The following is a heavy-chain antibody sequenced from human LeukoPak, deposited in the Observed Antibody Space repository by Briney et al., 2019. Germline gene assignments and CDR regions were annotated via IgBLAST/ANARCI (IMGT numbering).Heavy chain of an antibody. J-gene: IGHJ4*02. CDR3: ARRDSSGWSYFDY. D-gene: IGHD6-19*01. CDR1: GGSISRISYY. Sequence: SETLSLTCTVSGGSISRISYYWAWIRQPPGKGLEWIGSIYYSGSTYYNPSLKSRVTISVDTSKNQFSLKLSSVTAADTAVYYCARRDSSGWSYFDYWGQGTLVTVSS. CDR2: IYYSGST. V-gene: IGHV4-39*01.